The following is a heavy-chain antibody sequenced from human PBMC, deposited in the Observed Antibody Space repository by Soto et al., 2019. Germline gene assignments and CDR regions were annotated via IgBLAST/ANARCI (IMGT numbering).Heavy chain of an antibody. D-gene: IGHD3-9*01. Sequence: ASVKVSCKASGYTFTGYYMHWVRQAPGQGLEWRGWINPNSGGTNYAQKFQGWVTMTRDTSISTAYMEMSRLRSEDTAAYYCARAFSYYDILTGYPYYYYYGMDVWGQGTKVTVSS. J-gene: IGHJ6*02. CDR1: GYTFTGYY. CDR2: INPNSGGT. CDR3: ARAFSYYDILTGYPYYYYYGMDV. V-gene: IGHV1-2*04.